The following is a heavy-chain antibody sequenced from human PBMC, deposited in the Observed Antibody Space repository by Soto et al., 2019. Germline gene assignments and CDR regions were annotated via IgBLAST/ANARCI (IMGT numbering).Heavy chain of an antibody. V-gene: IGHV3-30*18. CDR2: ISYDGSNK. Sequence: QVQLVESGGGVVQPGRSLRLSCAASGFTFSSYGMHWVRQAPGKGLEWVAGISYDGSNKYYADSVKGRFTISRDNSKNSLYLQMTSLRAEATAVYYCTKLIGYGTSTTCPPYYGSMDVWGQGTTVTVSS. D-gene: IGHD2-2*01. J-gene: IGHJ6*02. CDR1: GFTFSSYG. CDR3: TKLIGYGTSTTCPPYYGSMDV.